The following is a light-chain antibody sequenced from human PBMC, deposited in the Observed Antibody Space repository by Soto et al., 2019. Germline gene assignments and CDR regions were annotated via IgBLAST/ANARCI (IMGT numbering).Light chain of an antibody. Sequence: EVVLTQSPVTLSLSPGERATLSCRASQSVGSYLSWYQQKPGQAPRLLIYDTSNRATGIPARFSGSGSGTDFTLTISSLAPEDFAVYYCQQRSNGVTFGGGTRVEIK. CDR2: DTS. V-gene: IGKV3-11*01. CDR1: QSVGSY. CDR3: QQRSNGVT. J-gene: IGKJ4*01.